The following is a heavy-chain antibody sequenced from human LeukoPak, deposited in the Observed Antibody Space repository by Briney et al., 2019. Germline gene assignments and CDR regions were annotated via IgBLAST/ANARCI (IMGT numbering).Heavy chain of an antibody. D-gene: IGHD3-22*01. CDR2: ISYDGSNK. CDR1: GFTFSSYA. CDR3: AREGPVSGYFNDNYYYYMDV. J-gene: IGHJ6*03. V-gene: IGHV3-30*04. Sequence: GGSLRLSCAASGFTFSSYAMHWVRQAPGKGLEWVAVISYDGSNKYYADSVKGRFTISRDNSKNTLYLQMNSLRAEDTAVYYCAREGPVSGYFNDNYYYYMDVWGKGTTVTVSS.